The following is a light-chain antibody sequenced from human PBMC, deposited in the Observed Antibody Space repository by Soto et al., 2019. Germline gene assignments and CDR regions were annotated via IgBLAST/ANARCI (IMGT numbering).Light chain of an antibody. J-gene: IGLJ1*01. CDR2: EVS. V-gene: IGLV2-8*01. Sequence: QSALTQPPSASGSPGQSVTISCTGTSSDVGGYNYVSWYQQHPGKAPKFMIYEVSKRPSGVPDRFSGSKSGNTASLTVSGLQAEDEADYYCSSYAGSNNYVFGTWTKVTVL. CDR1: SSDVGGYNY. CDR3: SSYAGSNNYV.